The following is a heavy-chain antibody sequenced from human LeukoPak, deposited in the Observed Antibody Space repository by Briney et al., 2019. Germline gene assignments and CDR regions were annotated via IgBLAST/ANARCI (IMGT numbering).Heavy chain of an antibody. J-gene: IGHJ5*02. CDR1: GYTFNTHP. CDR2: MNPDTGDT. CDR3: AGGLISFDHRSLDP. Sequence: ASVKVSCKASGYTFNTHPINWVRQATGQGLEWMGWMNPDTGDTVYAQKFQGRVTFTWSTSMSTAYMDLSSLRSDDTAVYYCAGGLISFDHRSLDPWGQGTLVTVSS. D-gene: IGHD2-8*01. V-gene: IGHV1-8*03.